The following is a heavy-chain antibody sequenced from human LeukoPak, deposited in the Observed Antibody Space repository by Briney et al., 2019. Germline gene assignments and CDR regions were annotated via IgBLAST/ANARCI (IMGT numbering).Heavy chain of an antibody. Sequence: GGSLGLSCAASGFTFSSYWMSWIRQAPGKGLEWVANIKQDGSEKYYVDSVKGRFTISRDNAKNSLYLQMNSLRAEDTAVYYCARVRDGSGSYPSFDYWGQGTLVTVSS. V-gene: IGHV3-7*01. CDR1: GFTFSSYW. J-gene: IGHJ4*02. CDR2: IKQDGSEK. D-gene: IGHD3-10*01. CDR3: ARVRDGSGSYPSFDY.